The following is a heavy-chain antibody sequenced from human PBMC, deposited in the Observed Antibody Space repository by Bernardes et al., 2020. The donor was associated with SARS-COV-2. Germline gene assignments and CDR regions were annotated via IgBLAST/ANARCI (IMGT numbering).Heavy chain of an antibody. CDR3: ASFSGWTSTYYY. Sequence: GGSLRLSCAASGFTFSTFGMHWVRQTPGKGLEWVAVIWADGSNKFYADSVEGRFIISRDNSKSTLYLQMNNLRAEDTAVYYCASFSGWTSTYYY. CDR2: IWADGSNK. V-gene: IGHV3-33*08. J-gene: IGHJ6*01. D-gene: IGHD6-19*01. CDR1: GFTFSTFG.